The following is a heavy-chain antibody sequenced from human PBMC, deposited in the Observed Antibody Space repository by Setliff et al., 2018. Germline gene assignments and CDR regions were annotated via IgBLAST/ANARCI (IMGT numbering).Heavy chain of an antibody. CDR2: IYPGDSDL. V-gene: IGHV5-51*01. D-gene: IGHD3-22*01. CDR3: VRDGADNYDAFDN. J-gene: IGHJ3*02. CDR1: GYNFTTYW. Sequence: LGESLKISCKVSGYNFTTYWIGWVRQMPGKGLEWVGLIYPGDSDLRYSPSFQGQVTISVDKSISTAYLQWASLKASDTAIYYCVRDGADNYDAFDNWGQGTLVTVSS.